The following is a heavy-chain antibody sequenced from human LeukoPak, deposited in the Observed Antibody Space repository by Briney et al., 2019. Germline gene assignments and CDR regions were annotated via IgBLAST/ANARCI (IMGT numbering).Heavy chain of an antibody. CDR2: IYYSGST. Sequence: PSETLSLTCTVSGGSIRSYYWSWLRQPPGKGLEWIGYIYYSGSTYYNPSLKSRVTISVDTSKNQFSLKLSSVTAADTAVYYCAREHRSSGWWRLIDYWGQGTLVTVSS. J-gene: IGHJ4*02. CDR3: AREHRSSGWWRLIDY. D-gene: IGHD6-19*01. CDR1: GGSIRSYY. V-gene: IGHV4-59*12.